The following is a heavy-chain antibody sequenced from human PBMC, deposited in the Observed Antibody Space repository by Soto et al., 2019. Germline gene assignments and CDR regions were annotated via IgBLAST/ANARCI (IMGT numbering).Heavy chain of an antibody. CDR3: ARSPYTTTYFDY. Sequence: SETLSLTCTVSGGSISSGDYYWAWIRQHPGKGLEWIGHIHYSGDTHYNLSLKSRLTMSVDTSKNQFSLRLKSVTDADTAVYFCARSPYTTTYFDYWGQGTLVTVSS. V-gene: IGHV4-31*03. J-gene: IGHJ4*02. CDR1: GGSISSGDYY. CDR2: IHYSGDT. D-gene: IGHD2-2*02.